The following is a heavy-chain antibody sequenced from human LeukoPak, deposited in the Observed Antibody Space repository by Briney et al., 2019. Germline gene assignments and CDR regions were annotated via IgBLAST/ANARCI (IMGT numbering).Heavy chain of an antibody. V-gene: IGHV1-18*01. J-gene: IGHJ5*02. CDR1: GYTFTSYG. D-gene: IGHD3-22*01. Sequence: ASVKVSCKASGYTFTSYGISWVRQAPGQGLEWMGWISAYNGNTNYAQKLQGRVTMTTATSTSTAYMELRSLRSDDTAVYYCARDKKVITSKVWFDPWGQGTLVTVSS. CDR2: ISAYNGNT. CDR3: ARDKKVITSKVWFDP.